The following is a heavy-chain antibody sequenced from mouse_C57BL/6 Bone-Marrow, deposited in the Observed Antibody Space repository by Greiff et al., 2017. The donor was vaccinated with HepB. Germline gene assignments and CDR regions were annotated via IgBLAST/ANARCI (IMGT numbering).Heavy chain of an antibody. CDR1: GYTFTSYG. J-gene: IGHJ4*01. Sequence: SGAELARPGASVKLSCKASGYTFTSYGISWVKQRTGQGLEWIGEIYPRSGNTYYNEKFKGKATLTADKSSSTAYMELRSLTSEDSAVYFCARPFYGNTYAMDYWGQGTSVTVSS. CDR3: ARPFYGNTYAMDY. V-gene: IGHV1-81*01. CDR2: IYPRSGNT. D-gene: IGHD2-1*01.